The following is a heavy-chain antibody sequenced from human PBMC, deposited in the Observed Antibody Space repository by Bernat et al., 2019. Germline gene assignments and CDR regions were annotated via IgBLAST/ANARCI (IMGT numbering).Heavy chain of an antibody. CDR3: VRSVSGAAGFFDY. CDR2: INGDGTIT. J-gene: IGHJ4*02. Sequence: EVKLVESGGGLIQPGGSLRLSCAASGFTFSGDWMHWVRQVPGKGLVWVSRINGDGTITDSADSVKGRFTISRDNAKNTLYLQMNSLRVEDTAVYYCVRSVSGAAGFFDYWGPGSLVTVSS. D-gene: IGHD5/OR15-5a*01. CDR1: GFTFSGDW. V-gene: IGHV3-74*01.